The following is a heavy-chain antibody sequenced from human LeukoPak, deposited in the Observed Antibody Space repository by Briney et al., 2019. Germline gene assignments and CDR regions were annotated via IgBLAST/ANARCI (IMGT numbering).Heavy chain of an antibody. D-gene: IGHD4-17*01. CDR3: ARDTGWYFDL. CDR2: ITGDGSST. CDR1: GFTFSGYW. V-gene: IGHV3-74*01. Sequence: GGSLRLSYAASGFTFSGYWMHWVRQVPGKGLVWVSRITGDGSSTTYADSVKGRFTISRDNAKNTVFLQMTSLRAEDTAVYYCARDTGWYFDLWGRGTLVTVSS. J-gene: IGHJ2*01.